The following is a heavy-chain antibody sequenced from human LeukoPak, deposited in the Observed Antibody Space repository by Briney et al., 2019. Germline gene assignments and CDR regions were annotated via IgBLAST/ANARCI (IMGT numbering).Heavy chain of an antibody. CDR1: GGSISSGGYY. J-gene: IGHJ4*02. CDR3: ARRLNGDYEW. CDR2: IYHSGST. D-gene: IGHD4-17*01. V-gene: IGHV4-30-2*01. Sequence: SETLSLTCTVSGGSISSGGYYWSWIRQPPGKGLEWIGYIYHSGSTYYNPSLKSRVTISVDRSKNQFSLKLSSVTAADTAVYYCARRLNGDYEWWGQGTLVTVSS.